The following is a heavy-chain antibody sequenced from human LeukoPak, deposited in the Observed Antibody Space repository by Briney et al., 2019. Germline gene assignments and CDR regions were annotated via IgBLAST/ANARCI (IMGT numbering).Heavy chain of an antibody. Sequence: GGSLRLSCAASGFTVSSNFMTWVRQAPGKGLEWVSVIYRDGTTYYADSVKGRFTISRDNSKNTLYLQMNSLRAEDTAVYYCAKDYEVGATGGDYFDYWGQGTLVTVSS. J-gene: IGHJ4*02. CDR2: IYRDGTT. CDR3: AKDYEVGATGGDYFDY. V-gene: IGHV3-53*01. CDR1: GFTVSSNF. D-gene: IGHD1-26*01.